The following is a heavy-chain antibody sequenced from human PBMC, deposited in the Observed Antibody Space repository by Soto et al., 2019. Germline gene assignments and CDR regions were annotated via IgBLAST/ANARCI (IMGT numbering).Heavy chain of an antibody. CDR2: ISSSSSYI. D-gene: IGHD1-1*01. CDR1: GFTFSSYS. Sequence: EVQLVESGGGLVKPGGSLRLSCAASGFTFSSYSMNWVRQAAGKGLEWVSSISSSSSYIYYADSVKGRFTISRDNAKNSLYLQMNSLRAEDTAVYYCARDRDWKGDYFDYWGQGTLVTVSS. J-gene: IGHJ4*02. CDR3: ARDRDWKGDYFDY. V-gene: IGHV3-21*01.